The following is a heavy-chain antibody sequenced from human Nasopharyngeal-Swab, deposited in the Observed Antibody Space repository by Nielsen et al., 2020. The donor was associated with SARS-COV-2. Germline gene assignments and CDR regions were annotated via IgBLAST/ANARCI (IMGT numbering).Heavy chain of an antibody. Sequence: GGSLRLSCAASGFTFSSYWMSWVRQAPGKGLEWVANIKQDGSEKYYVDSVKGRFTISRDNAKNSLYLQMNSLRAEDTAVYYCARESHERRVWFGDWKWYWFDPWGQGTLVTVSS. J-gene: IGHJ5*02. D-gene: IGHD3-10*01. V-gene: IGHV3-7*01. CDR1: GFTFSSYW. CDR2: IKQDGSEK. CDR3: ARESHERRVWFGDWKWYWFDP.